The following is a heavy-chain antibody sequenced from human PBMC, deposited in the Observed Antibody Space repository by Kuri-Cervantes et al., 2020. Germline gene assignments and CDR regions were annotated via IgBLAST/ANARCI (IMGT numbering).Heavy chain of an antibody. V-gene: IGHV1-69*13. CDR2: FIPIFGTA. CDR1: GGTFSSYA. Sequence: SVKVSCKASGGTFSSYAISWVRQAPGQGLEWMGGFIPIFGTANYAQKFQGRVTITADESTSTAYMELSRLRSDDTAVYYCAESSGYSYGYSYYYYGMDVWGQGTTVTVSS. CDR3: AESSGYSYGYSYYYYGMDV. J-gene: IGHJ6*02. D-gene: IGHD5-18*01.